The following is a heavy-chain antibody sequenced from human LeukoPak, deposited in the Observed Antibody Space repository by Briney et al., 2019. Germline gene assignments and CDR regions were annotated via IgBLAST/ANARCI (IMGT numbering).Heavy chain of an antibody. J-gene: IGHJ4*02. V-gene: IGHV3-74*01. CDR1: GFTFSSYW. Sequence: GGSLRLSCAASGFTFSSYWMNWVRQAPGKGLVWVSRINSDGSSTSYADSVKGRFTISRDNAKNTLYLQMNSLRAEDTAVYYCARDGGGYATDYWGQGTLVTVSS. CDR2: INSDGSST. D-gene: IGHD5-12*01. CDR3: ARDGGGYATDY.